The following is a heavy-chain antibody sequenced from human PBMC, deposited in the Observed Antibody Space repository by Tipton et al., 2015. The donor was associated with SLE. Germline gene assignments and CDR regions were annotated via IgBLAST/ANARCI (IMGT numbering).Heavy chain of an antibody. Sequence: GSLRLSCTVSGGSISRSSHYWGWIRQPPGKGLEWIGSIYYSGRTYYNSSLKSRVTISVDTSKNQFSLKLSSVTDADTAVYYCARKGQYQGWFDPWGQGTLVTVSS. CDR2: IYYSGRT. CDR1: GGSISRSSHY. CDR3: ARKGQYQGWFDP. V-gene: IGHV4-39*07. J-gene: IGHJ5*02. D-gene: IGHD2-2*01.